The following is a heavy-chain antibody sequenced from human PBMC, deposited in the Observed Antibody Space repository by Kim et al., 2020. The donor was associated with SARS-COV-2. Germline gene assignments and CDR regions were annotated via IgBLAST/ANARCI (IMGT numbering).Heavy chain of an antibody. CDR2: ISAYNGNT. V-gene: IGHV1-18*01. D-gene: IGHD4-17*01. J-gene: IGHJ4*02. Sequence: ASVKVSCKASGYTFTSYGISWVRQAPGQGLEWMGWISAYNGNTNYAQKLQGRVTMTTDTSTSTAYMELRSLRSDDTAVYYCARGGYDYGDPNRRGIGPHWGQGTLVTVSS. CDR3: ARGGYDYGDPNRRGIGPH. CDR1: GYTFTSYG.